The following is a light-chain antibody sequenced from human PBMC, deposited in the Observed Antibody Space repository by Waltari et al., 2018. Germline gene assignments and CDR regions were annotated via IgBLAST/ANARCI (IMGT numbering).Light chain of an antibody. CDR2: DVN. V-gene: IGLV2-14*03. CDR1: SGDVGGYNY. J-gene: IGLJ3*02. Sequence: QSALTQPASVSGSPGQSITISCTGTSGDVGGYNYVSWYQHHPGKAPKLIIYDVNKRPSGGSNRFSGSKSGNTASLTISGLQADDEADYYCNSYTGSSTSVLCGGGTKLTVL. CDR3: NSYTGSSTSVL.